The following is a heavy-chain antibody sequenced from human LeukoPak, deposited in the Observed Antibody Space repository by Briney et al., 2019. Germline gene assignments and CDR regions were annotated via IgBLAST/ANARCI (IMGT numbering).Heavy chain of an antibody. V-gene: IGHV4-59*01. CDR1: GGSISSYY. D-gene: IGHD3-22*01. CDR3: ARDRRYYDTSGTAYYDAMDV. CDR2: IYYSGST. Sequence: SETLSLTCTVSGGSISSYYWSWIRQPPGKGLEWIGYIYYSGSTNYKPSLKSRVTISVDTSKNQFSLKLSSVTAADTAVYYCARDRRYYDTSGTAYYDAMDVWGQGTTVTVSS. J-gene: IGHJ6*02.